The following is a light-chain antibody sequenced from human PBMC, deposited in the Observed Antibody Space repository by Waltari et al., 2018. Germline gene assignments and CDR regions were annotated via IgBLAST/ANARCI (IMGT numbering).Light chain of an antibody. CDR2: ANT. J-gene: IGLJ2*01. CDR1: NSNLGAGYD. Sequence: QSVLTQPPSVSGAPGQRVTIPCTGSNSNLGAGYDVQWYQQLPGTAPKLLIYANTNRPSGVPDRFSGSNSGTSASLAITGLQAEDEADYYCQSYDTSLSGSRVFGGGTKLTVL. V-gene: IGLV1-40*01. CDR3: QSYDTSLSGSRV.